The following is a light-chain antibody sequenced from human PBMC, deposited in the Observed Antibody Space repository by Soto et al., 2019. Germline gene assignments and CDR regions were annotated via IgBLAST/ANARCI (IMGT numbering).Light chain of an antibody. Sequence: DIQMTQSPPSLSASVAARVTITCRASQSISRNLNWYQQIPGTAPKLLMFGASTLQSGVPSRFSGSGSGTDFTLTITSLQPEDFATYYCQQSYNTPRTFGQGTKV. J-gene: IGKJ1*01. CDR2: GAS. CDR1: QSISRN. CDR3: QQSYNTPRT. V-gene: IGKV1-39*01.